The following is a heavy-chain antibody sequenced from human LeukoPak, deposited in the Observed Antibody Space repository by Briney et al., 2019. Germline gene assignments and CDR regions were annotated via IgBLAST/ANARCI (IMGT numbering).Heavy chain of an antibody. CDR3: ARTPIWFGELLVHFDY. CDR1: GFTFSSYW. CDR2: IKQDGSEK. D-gene: IGHD3-10*01. V-gene: IGHV3-7*01. Sequence: GGSLRLSCAASGFTFSSYWMSWVRQAPGKGLEWVANIKQDGSEKYYVDSVKGRFTISRDNAKNSLYLQMNSLRAEDTAVYYCARTPIWFGELLVHFDYWGQGTLVTVSS. J-gene: IGHJ4*02.